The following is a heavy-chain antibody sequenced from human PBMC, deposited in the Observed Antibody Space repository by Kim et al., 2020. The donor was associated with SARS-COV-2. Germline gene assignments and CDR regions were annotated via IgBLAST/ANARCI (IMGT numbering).Heavy chain of an antibody. Sequence: ASVKFSCKASGYILTHYAMNWVRQAPGRGLEWMGWINTNTADSTYAQGFTGRFVFSVDTSVNTAYLQISSLKAEDTAVYYCARLVTVTRVYWFDPWGQGT. CDR2: INTNTADS. CDR3: ARLVTVTRVYWFDP. V-gene: IGHV7-4-1*02. D-gene: IGHD5-18*01. CDR1: GYILTHYA. J-gene: IGHJ5*02.